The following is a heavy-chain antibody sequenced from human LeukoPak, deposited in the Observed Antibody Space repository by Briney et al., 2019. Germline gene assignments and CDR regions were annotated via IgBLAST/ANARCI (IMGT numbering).Heavy chain of an antibody. Sequence: PGGSLRLSCAASGFTFSGYSMNWVRQAPGKGLEWVSSISSSSNYIYYADSVKGGFTISRDNAKNSLCLQMNNLRAEDTAVYYCARLYEVTEILYYTTAETFDIGGQGTMVTVSS. J-gene: IGHJ3*02. D-gene: IGHD2-8*01. CDR2: ISSSSNYI. CDR1: GFTFSGYS. CDR3: ARLYEVTEILYYTTAETFDI. V-gene: IGHV3-21*01.